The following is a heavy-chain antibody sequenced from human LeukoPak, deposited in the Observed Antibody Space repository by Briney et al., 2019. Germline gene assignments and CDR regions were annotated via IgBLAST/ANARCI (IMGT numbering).Heavy chain of an antibody. Sequence: ASVEVSCKASGYTFTSYDINWVRQATGQGLEWMGWMNPNSGNTGYAQKFQGRVTITRNTSISTAYMELSSLRSEDTAVYYCARSQNWNEYYYYYMVVWGKGTTVTVSS. J-gene: IGHJ6*03. V-gene: IGHV1-8*03. CDR3: ARSQNWNEYYYYYMVV. D-gene: IGHD1-1*01. CDR2: MNPNSGNT. CDR1: GYTFTSYD.